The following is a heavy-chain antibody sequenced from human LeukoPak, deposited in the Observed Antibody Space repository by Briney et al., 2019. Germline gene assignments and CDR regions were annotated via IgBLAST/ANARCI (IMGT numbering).Heavy chain of an antibody. V-gene: IGHV3-21*01. D-gene: IGHD1-26*01. CDR2: ITSGSSHM. CDR1: GFTFSSYE. J-gene: IGHJ6*03. Sequence: GGSLRLSCAASGFTFSSYEMNWVRQAPGKGLEWVSSITSGSSHMYYADSVKGRFSIPRDNAKNSLYLLMNSLRAEDTAVYFCARDPYSGSYWSDYYYYMDVWGKGTTVTISS. CDR3: ARDPYSGSYWSDYYYYMDV.